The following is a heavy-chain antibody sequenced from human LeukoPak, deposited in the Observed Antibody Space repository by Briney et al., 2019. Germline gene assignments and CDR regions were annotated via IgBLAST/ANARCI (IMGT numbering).Heavy chain of an antibody. V-gene: IGHV3-30*02. D-gene: IGHD5-18*01. J-gene: IGHJ4*02. CDR1: GFTFSSYG. CDR2: IRYDGSNK. Sequence: PGGSLRLSCATSGFTFSSYGMHWVRQAPGKGLEWVAFIRYDGSNKYYADSVKGRFTISRDNSRNTLYLQMNSLRPGDTAVYYCARGGVQLWYYLDYWGQGTLVTVSS. CDR3: ARGGVQLWYYLDY.